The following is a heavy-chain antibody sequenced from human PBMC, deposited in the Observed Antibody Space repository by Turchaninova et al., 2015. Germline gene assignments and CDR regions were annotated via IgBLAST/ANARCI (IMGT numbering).Heavy chain of an antibody. CDR2: IKSKTYGGKK. CDR3: ITGGRTXSWYXV. Sequence: VQLVESGGGLVKPGWSLRLSCAASGSTFSNAWMSWVRQAPGKGLEWVGHIKSKTYGGKKKXXQPGXXGLXXXRDXSKNTXXLQXXXLKTDDTAXXYCITGGRTXSWYXVGGQGXLVTVSS. D-gene: IGHD6-13*01. J-gene: IGHJ4*02. V-gene: IGHV3-15*01. CDR1: GSTFSNAW.